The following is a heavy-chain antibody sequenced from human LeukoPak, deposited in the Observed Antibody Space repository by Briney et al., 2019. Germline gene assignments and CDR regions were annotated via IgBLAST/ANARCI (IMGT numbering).Heavy chain of an antibody. V-gene: IGHV1-69*13. CDR3: AREPNWNPGAFDT. CDR2: IIPIFGTA. CDR1: GGTFSSYA. Sequence: SVKVSCKASGGTFSSYAISWVRQAPGQGLEWMGGIIPIFGTANYAQKFQGRVTITADESTSTAYMELSSLRSEDTAVYYCAREPNWNPGAFDTWGQGTMVTVSS. D-gene: IGHD1-20*01. J-gene: IGHJ3*02.